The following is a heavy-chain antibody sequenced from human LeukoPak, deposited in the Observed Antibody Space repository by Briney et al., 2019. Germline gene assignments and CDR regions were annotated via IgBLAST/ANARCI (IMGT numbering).Heavy chain of an antibody. CDR3: ARAQHSNYEYYYYGMDV. CDR2: IYYSGST. CDR1: GGSISSYY. J-gene: IGHJ6*02. Sequence: ASETLSLTCTVSGGSISSYYWSWIRQHPGKGLEWIGYIYYSGSTYYNPSLKSRVTISVDTSKNQFSLKLSSVTAADTAVYYCARAQHSNYEYYYYGMDVWGQGTTVTVSS. D-gene: IGHD4-11*01. V-gene: IGHV4-59*06.